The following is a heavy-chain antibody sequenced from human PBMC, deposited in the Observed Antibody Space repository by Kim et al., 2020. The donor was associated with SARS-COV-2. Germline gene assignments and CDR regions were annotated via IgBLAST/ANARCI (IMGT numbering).Heavy chain of an antibody. D-gene: IGHD6-25*01. Sequence: GGSLRLSCTAYGFTFSTYAMSWVRQAPGKGLAWVSTITNTGTTTYYEDSVQGRFTISRDNSKTTLYLTMPSLIAEDTAAYYCTKTKAPRLLPMDVLGKVT. CDR3: TKTKAPRLLPMDV. CDR2: ITNTGTTT. J-gene: IGHJ6*03. CDR1: GFTFSTYA. V-gene: IGHV3-23*01.